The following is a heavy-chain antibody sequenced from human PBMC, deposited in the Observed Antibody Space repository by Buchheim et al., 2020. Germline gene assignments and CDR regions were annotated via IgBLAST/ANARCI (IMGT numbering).Heavy chain of an antibody. J-gene: IGHJ5*02. D-gene: IGHD6-6*01. CDR2: INHSGST. CDR3: ARGGIAARRPGGRRNWFDP. V-gene: IGHV4-34*01. CDR1: GGSFSGYY. Sequence: QVQLQQWGAGLLKPSETLSLTCAVYGGSFSGYYWSWIRQPPGKGLEWIGEINHSGSTNYNPSLKSRVTISVDTSKNQFSLKLSSVTAADTAVYYGARGGIAARRPGGRRNWFDPWGQGTL.